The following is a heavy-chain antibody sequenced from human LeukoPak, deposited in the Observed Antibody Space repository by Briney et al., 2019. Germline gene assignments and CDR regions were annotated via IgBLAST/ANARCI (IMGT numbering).Heavy chain of an antibody. Sequence: PGGSLRLSCAASGFTFSSYAMSWVRQAPGKGLEWVSAISGSGGSTYYADSVKGRFTISRDNSKNTLYLQMNSLRAEDTAVYYCATFFSSGWYEGEYFQHWGQGTLVTVSS. J-gene: IGHJ1*01. CDR1: GFTFSSYA. CDR3: ATFFSSGWYEGEYFQH. V-gene: IGHV3-23*01. D-gene: IGHD6-19*01. CDR2: ISGSGGST.